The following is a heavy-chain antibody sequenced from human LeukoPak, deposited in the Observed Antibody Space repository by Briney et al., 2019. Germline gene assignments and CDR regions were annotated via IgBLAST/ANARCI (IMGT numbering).Heavy chain of an antibody. CDR2: INAGNDNT. CDR1: GYTFTSYA. D-gene: IGHD3-10*01. J-gene: IGHJ4*02. V-gene: IGHV1-3*03. CDR3: ARGGSVLLWFGELTPYYFDY. Sequence: ASVKVSCKASGYTFTSYAMHWVRQAPGQRLEWMGWINAGNDNTKYSQEFQGRVTITRDTSASTAYMELSSLRSEDMAVYYCARGGSVLLWFGELTPYYFDYWGQGTLVTVSS.